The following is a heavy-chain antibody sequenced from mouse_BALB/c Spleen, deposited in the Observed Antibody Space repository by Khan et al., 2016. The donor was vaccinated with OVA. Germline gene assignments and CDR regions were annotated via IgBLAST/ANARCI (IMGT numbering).Heavy chain of an antibody. CDR2: IWSDGST. Sequence: QVQLKESGPGLVAPSQSLSITCTISGFSLTNYGVHWVRQPPGKGLEWLVVIWSDGSTTYNSDLNSRLSISTANSKSHVFLKMNSLHTDDTAVYYCARQPYYHYYVMDDWGQGTSVTVSS. V-gene: IGHV2-6-1*01. D-gene: IGHD2-10*01. CDR3: ARQPYYHYYVMDD. CDR1: GFSLTNYG. J-gene: IGHJ4*01.